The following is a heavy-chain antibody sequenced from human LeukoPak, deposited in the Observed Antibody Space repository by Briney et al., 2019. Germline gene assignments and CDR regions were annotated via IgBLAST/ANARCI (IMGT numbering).Heavy chain of an antibody. D-gene: IGHD3-22*01. Sequence: GGSLTLSCAASGFTFSSYAMSWVRQAPGKGLEWVSGVGVDGTRYYVDSVKGRFTVSRDTAKNTLYLQMSSLRAEDTAIYYCAKTQGYYDYWGQGTLVTVSS. V-gene: IGHV3-23*01. CDR1: GFTFSSYA. J-gene: IGHJ4*02. CDR2: VGVDGTR. CDR3: AKTQGYYDY.